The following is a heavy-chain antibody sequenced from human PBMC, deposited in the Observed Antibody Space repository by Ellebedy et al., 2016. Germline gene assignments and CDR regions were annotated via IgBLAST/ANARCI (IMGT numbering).Heavy chain of an antibody. Sequence: GGSLRLSCAASGFTLSHYWMSRVRQAPGKGLEWVATIKRDGSEKYYVDSVKGRFTISRDNAKSSLYLQMNSLRAEDTAVYYCATLKGDSTYFDYWGQGTLVTVSS. CDR1: GFTLSHYW. J-gene: IGHJ4*02. V-gene: IGHV3-7*01. CDR2: IKRDGSEK. D-gene: IGHD6-13*01. CDR3: ATLKGDSTYFDY.